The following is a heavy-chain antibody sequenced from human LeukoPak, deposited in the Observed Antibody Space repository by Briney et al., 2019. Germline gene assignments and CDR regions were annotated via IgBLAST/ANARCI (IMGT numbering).Heavy chain of an antibody. Sequence: PGGSLRLSCAASGFPFSSYRMPWVRQAPGKGWEGVATISYDGSNKYYVDSVKGRFSISRDNSKNTLYLQMNSLRGEDTAVYYCAKGLLDSSGYAKIDYWGQGTLVTVSS. J-gene: IGHJ4*02. V-gene: IGHV3-30*18. CDR3: AKGLLDSSGYAKIDY. D-gene: IGHD3-22*01. CDR2: ISYDGSNK. CDR1: GFPFSSYR.